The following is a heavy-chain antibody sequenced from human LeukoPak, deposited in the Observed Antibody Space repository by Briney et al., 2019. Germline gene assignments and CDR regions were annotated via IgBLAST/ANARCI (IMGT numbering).Heavy chain of an antibody. CDR1: GFTVSSNY. Sequence: PGGSLRLSCAASGFTVSSNYMSWVRQAPGKGLEWVSVIYSGGSTYYADSVKGRFTISRDNSKNTLYLQMNSLRAEDTAVYYCARDPDSSSWYLAGTNYWGQGTLVTVSS. J-gene: IGHJ4*02. V-gene: IGHV3-66*01. CDR2: IYSGGST. D-gene: IGHD6-13*01. CDR3: ARDPDSSSWYLAGTNY.